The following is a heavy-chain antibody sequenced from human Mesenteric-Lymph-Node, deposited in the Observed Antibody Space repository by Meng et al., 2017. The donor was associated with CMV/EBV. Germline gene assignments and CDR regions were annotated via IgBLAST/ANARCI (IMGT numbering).Heavy chain of an antibody. D-gene: IGHD3-10*01. J-gene: IGHJ4*02. CDR2: IYRGDNT. CDR3: TGDSVSNPNLDY. V-gene: IGHV3-66*01. CDR1: GFNVRDKY. Sequence: EVRLVVSGGGVVQPGGSLRLSCAGSGFNVRDKYMIWVRQAPGNGLEWVCIIYRGDNTYYIDSVKDRFTVSRDNSKNTMYLQMNSLRVEDTAVYYCTGDSVSNPNLDYWGQGTLVTVSS.